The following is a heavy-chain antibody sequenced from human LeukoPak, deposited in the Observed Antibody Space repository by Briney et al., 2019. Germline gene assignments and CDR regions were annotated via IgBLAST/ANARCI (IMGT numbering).Heavy chain of an antibody. CDR2: ISAYNGNT. CDR3: ARDPSLAIVVVPAANIYYYGMDV. Sequence: ASVKVSCKASGGTFSSYGISWVRQAPGQGLEWMGWISAYNGNTNYAQKLQGRVTMTTDTSTSTAYMELRSLRSDDTAVYYCARDPSLAIVVVPAANIYYYGMDVWGQGTTVTVSS. D-gene: IGHD2-2*03. V-gene: IGHV1-18*01. J-gene: IGHJ6*02. CDR1: GGTFSSYG.